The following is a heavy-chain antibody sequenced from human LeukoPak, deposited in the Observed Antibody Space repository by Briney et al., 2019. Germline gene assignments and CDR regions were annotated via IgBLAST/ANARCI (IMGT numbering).Heavy chain of an antibody. D-gene: IGHD3-10*01. CDR2: IIPIFGTA. J-gene: IGHJ4*02. V-gene: IGHV1-69*13. CDR3: ARESPEYYGSGSYYSGLDY. Sequence: HEASVKVSCKASGGTFSSYAISWVRQAPGQGLEWMGGIIPIFGTANYAQKFQGRVTITADESTSTAYMELSSLRSEDTAVYYCARESPEYYGSGSYYSGLDYWGQGTLVTVSS. CDR1: GGTFSSYA.